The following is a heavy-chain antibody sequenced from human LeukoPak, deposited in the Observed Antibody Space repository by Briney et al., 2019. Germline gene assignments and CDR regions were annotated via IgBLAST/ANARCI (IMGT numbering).Heavy chain of an antibody. Sequence: GGSLRLSCAASGFTFSSYAMSWVRHAPGKGLEWVSAISGSGGSTYYADSVKGRFTISRDNSKNTLYLQMNSLRAEDTAVYYCAKDRGRYYYDSSGYYELFDYWGQGTLVTVSS. J-gene: IGHJ4*02. D-gene: IGHD3-22*01. CDR3: AKDRGRYYYDSSGYYELFDY. CDR1: GFTFSSYA. CDR2: ISGSGGST. V-gene: IGHV3-23*01.